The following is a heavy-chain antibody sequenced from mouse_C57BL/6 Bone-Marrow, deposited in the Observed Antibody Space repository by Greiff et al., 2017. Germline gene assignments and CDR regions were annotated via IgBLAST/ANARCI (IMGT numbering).Heavy chain of an antibody. CDR2: IDPSDSYT. CDR1: GYTFTSYW. Sequence: QVQLQQPGAELVMPGASVKLSCKASGYTFTSYWMHWVKQRPGQGLEWIGEIDPSDSYTNYNQKFKGKSTLTVDKSSSTSYMQLSSLTSEDSAVYYCARRAYYSNQGYFDYWGQGTTLTVSS. D-gene: IGHD2-5*01. V-gene: IGHV1-69*01. CDR3: ARRAYYSNQGYFDY. J-gene: IGHJ2*01.